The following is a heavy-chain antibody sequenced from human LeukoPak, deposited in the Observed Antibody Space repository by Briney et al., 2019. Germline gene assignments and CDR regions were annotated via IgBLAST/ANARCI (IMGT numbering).Heavy chain of an antibody. D-gene: IGHD5-24*01. Sequence: PSETLSLTCAVYGGSFSGYYWSWIRQPPGKGLEWIGEINHSGSTNYNPSLKSRVTISVDTSKNQFSLKLSSVTAADTAVYYCASWMAAFDYWGQGTLVTVSS. V-gene: IGHV4-34*01. J-gene: IGHJ4*02. CDR1: GGSFSGYY. CDR3: ASWMAAFDY. CDR2: INHSGST.